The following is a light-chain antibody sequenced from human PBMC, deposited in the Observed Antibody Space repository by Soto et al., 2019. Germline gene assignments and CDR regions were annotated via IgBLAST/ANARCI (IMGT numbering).Light chain of an antibody. CDR1: SSDVGGYNY. V-gene: IGLV2-14*01. J-gene: IGLJ1*01. CDR3: SSYTSSSIDYV. Sequence: QSVLTQPASVSGSPGQSITISCTGTSSDVGGYNYVSWYQQQPGKAPKLMIYEVSNRPSWVSNRFSGSKSGNTASLTISGLQAEDEADYYCSSYTSSSIDYVFGTGTNLTVL. CDR2: EVS.